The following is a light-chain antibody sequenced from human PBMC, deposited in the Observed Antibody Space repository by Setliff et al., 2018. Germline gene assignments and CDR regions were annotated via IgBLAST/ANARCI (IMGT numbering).Light chain of an antibody. V-gene: IGLV2-14*03. CDR1: SSDVGVFNY. Sequence: QSVLAQPASVSGSPGQSITISCTGTSSDVGVFNYVSWYQQHPGKAPKLMIYDVTSRPSGVSNRFSGSKSGNTASLTISGPQVEDEADYYCSSYKSDSTYVFGTGTKVTVL. J-gene: IGLJ1*01. CDR2: DVT. CDR3: SSYKSDSTYV.